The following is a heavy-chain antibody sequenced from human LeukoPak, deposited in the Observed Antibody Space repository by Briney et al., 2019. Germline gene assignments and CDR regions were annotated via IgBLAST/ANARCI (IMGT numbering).Heavy chain of an antibody. CDR2: IYYSGST. D-gene: IGHD5-24*01. J-gene: IGHJ4*02. V-gene: IGHV4-59*01. CDR1: GGSISSYY. CDR3: ARERDGYIFDY. Sequence: SETLSLTCTVSGGSISSYYWSWIRQPPGKGLEWIGYIYYSGSTNYNPSLKSRVTISVDTSKNQFSLKLSSVTAADTAVYYCARERDGYIFDYWGQGTLVTVSS.